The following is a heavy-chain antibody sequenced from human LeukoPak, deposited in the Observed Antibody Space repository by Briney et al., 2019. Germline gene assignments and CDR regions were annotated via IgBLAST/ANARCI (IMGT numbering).Heavy chain of an antibody. CDR2: IYYSGST. D-gene: IGHD3-16*02. J-gene: IGHJ3*02. Sequence: MPSETLSLTCTVSGGSISSSSYYWGWIRQPPGKGLEWIGSIYYSGSTYYNPSLKSRVTISVDTSKNQFSLKLSSVTAADTAVYYCARVPLLGGVIGSEWAFDIWGQGTMVTVSS. CDR1: GGSISSSSYY. CDR3: ARVPLLGGVIGSEWAFDI. V-gene: IGHV4-39*07.